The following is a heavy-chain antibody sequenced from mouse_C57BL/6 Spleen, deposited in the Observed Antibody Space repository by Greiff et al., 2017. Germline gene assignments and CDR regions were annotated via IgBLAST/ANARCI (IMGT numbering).Heavy chain of an antibody. CDR2: INPNNGGT. Sequence: EVQLQQSGPELVKPGASVKISCKASGYTFTDYYMNWVKQSHGKSLEWIGDINPNNGGTSYNQKFKGKATLTVDKSSSTAYMELRSLTSEDSAVYYCASPYYGSYAMDYWGQGTSVTVSS. J-gene: IGHJ4*01. CDR1: GYTFTDYY. V-gene: IGHV1-26*01. D-gene: IGHD1-1*01. CDR3: ASPYYGSYAMDY.